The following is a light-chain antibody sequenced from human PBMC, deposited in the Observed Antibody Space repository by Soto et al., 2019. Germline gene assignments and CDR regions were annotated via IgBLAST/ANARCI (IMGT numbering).Light chain of an antibody. J-gene: IGKJ4*01. CDR1: QSVSSY. Sequence: EIVLTQSPATLSLSPGERATLSCRASQSVSSYLAWYQQKPGQAPRLLIYDASNRATGIPARFSGSGSGTDFTLTSSSLEPEDFAVYYCQQRINWPVTFGGGTKVEIK. CDR3: QQRINWPVT. V-gene: IGKV3-11*01. CDR2: DAS.